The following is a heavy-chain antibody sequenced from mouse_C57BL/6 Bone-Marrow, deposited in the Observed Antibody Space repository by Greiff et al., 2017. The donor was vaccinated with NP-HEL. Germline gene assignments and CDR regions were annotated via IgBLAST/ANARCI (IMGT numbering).Heavy chain of an antibody. CDR2: FHPYNDDT. J-gene: IGHJ1*03. CDR1: GYTFTTYP. CDR3: AKTYDYDDDWYFDV. V-gene: IGHV1-47*01. Sequence: VKVVESGAELVKPGASVKMSCKASGYTFTTYPIEWMKQNHGKSLEWIGNFHPYNDDTKYNEKFKGKATLTVEKSSSTVYLELSRLTSDDSAVYYCAKTYDYDDDWYFDVWGTGTTVTVSS. D-gene: IGHD2-4*01.